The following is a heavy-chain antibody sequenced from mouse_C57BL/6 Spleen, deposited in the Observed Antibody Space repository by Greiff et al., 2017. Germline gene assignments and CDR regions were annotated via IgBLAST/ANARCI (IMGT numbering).Heavy chain of an antibody. J-gene: IGHJ4*01. Sequence: VKLVESGPGLVAPSQSLSITCTVSGFSLTSYAISWVRQPPGKGLEWLGVIWTGGGTNYNSALKSRLSISKDNSKSQVFLKMNSLQTDDTARYYCARNRGYGYDAMDYWGQGTSVTVSS. V-gene: IGHV2-9-1*01. D-gene: IGHD2-10*02. CDR2: IWTGGGT. CDR1: GFSLTSYA. CDR3: ARNRGYGYDAMDY.